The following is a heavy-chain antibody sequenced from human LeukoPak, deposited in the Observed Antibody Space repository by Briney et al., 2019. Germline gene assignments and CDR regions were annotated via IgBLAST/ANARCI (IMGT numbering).Heavy chain of an antibody. Sequence: GGSLRLSCAASGFTFSSYGMHWVRQAPGKGLEWVAVISYDGTNKYYADSVRGRFTISRNNSKNTLYLQMNSLRAEDTAVYYCAKGLDSRRELAPFDYWGQGTLVTVSS. D-gene: IGHD1-26*01. J-gene: IGHJ4*02. V-gene: IGHV3-30*18. CDR1: GFTFSSYG. CDR2: ISYDGTNK. CDR3: AKGLDSRRELAPFDY.